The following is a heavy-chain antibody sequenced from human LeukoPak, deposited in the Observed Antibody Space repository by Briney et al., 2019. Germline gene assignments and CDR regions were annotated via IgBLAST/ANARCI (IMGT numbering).Heavy chain of an antibody. Sequence: PSQTLSLTCTVSGGSISSGDYYWSWIRQPPGKGLEWIGYIYYSGSTYYNPSLKSRVTMSVDTSKNQFSLKLSSVTAADTAVYYCARGSGILTGYRQNYMDVWGKGTTVTVSS. V-gene: IGHV4-30-4*01. CDR3: ARGSGILTGYRQNYMDV. D-gene: IGHD3-9*01. CDR1: GGSISSGDYY. CDR2: IYYSGST. J-gene: IGHJ6*03.